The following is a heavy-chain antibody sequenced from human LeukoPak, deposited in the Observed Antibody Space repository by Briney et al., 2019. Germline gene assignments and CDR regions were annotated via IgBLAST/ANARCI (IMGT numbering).Heavy chain of an antibody. CDR2: ISGSGGST. CDR3: AKDIVAAGLFFDY. CDR1: GFTFSSYA. D-gene: IGHD6-13*01. J-gene: IGHJ4*02. V-gene: IGHV3-23*01. Sequence: GGSLRLSCAASGFTFSSYAMSWVRQAPGKGLEWVSAISGSGGSTYYADSVKGRFTISRDNSKNTLYLQMNSLRAEDTAIYYCAKDIVAAGLFFDYWGQGTLVTVSS.